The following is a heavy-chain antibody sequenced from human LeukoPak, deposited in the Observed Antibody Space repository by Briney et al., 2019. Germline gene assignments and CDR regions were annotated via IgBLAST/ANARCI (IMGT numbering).Heavy chain of an antibody. J-gene: IGHJ4*02. D-gene: IGHD4/OR15-4a*01. Sequence: GGSLRLSCAASGFTFDDFVLHWVRQAPGKGLEWVSLISGNGLSTYYADSVKGRFTISRDKSKNSLYLQMNSLTVEDNALYYCVRGAAYWGQGTLVTVSS. V-gene: IGHV3-43*02. CDR1: GFTFDDFV. CDR2: ISGNGLST. CDR3: VRGAAY.